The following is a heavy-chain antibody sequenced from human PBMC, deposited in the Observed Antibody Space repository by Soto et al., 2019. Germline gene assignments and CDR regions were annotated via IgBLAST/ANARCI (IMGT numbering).Heavy chain of an antibody. CDR3: ARGTGGSPYSGQGY. J-gene: IGHJ4*02. D-gene: IGHD2-15*01. Sequence: GGSLRLSCAASGFIFSTYSMTWVLPAPGKGLEWVSAISGSGDATYYADSVKGHFTISRDNSKNTVYLQKNSLRTEDTAVYYCARGTGGSPYSGQGYWGQGTQVTVSS. CDR1: GFIFSTYS. V-gene: IGHV3-23*01. CDR2: ISGSGDAT.